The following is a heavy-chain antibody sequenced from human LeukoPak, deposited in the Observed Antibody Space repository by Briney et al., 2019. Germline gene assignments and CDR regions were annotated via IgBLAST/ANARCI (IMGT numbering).Heavy chain of an antibody. D-gene: IGHD2-15*01. CDR2: IRYDESNK. CDR3: ARPARLYCSGGSCYAGYYGMDV. CDR1: GFTFSRYS. V-gene: IGHV3-30*02. J-gene: IGHJ6*02. Sequence: AGGSLRLSCAASGFTFSRYSMHWVRQAPGKGLEWVAFIRYDESNKYYADSVKGRFTISRDNSKNTLYLQMNSLRAEDTAVYYCARPARLYCSGGSCYAGYYGMDVWGQGTTVTVSS.